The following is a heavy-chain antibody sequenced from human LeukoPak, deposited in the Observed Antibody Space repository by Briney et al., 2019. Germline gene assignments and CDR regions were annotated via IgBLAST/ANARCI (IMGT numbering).Heavy chain of an antibody. CDR2: IYYSGST. Sequence: SETLSLTCTVSGGSISSGSYYWSWIRQPPGKGLEWIGYIYYSGSTNYNPSLKSRVTISVDTSKNQFSLKLSSVTAADTAVYYCARVNGYCSSTSCYAGDYYYYMDVWGKGTTVTISS. D-gene: IGHD2-2*03. CDR1: GGSISSGSYY. V-gene: IGHV4-61*01. CDR3: ARVNGYCSSTSCYAGDYYYYMDV. J-gene: IGHJ6*03.